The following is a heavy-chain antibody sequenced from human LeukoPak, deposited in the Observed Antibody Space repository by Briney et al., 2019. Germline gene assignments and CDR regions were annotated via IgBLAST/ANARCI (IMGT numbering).Heavy chain of an antibody. J-gene: IGHJ3*02. CDR2: IYHSGRT. D-gene: IGHD6-25*01. CDR3: AREGLSKFYAAVDVFDI. CDR1: GYSISSGDY. V-gene: IGHV4-38-2*02. Sequence: PSETLSLTCTVSGYSISSGDYWGWIRQPPGKGLEWIGSIYHSGRTYYNPSLKSRVTISVDTSKNQVSLILTSVTAADTAVYYCAREGLSKFYAAVDVFDIWGQGTMVTVSS.